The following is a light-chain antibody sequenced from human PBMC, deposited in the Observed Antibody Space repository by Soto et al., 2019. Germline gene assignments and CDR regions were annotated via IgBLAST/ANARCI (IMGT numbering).Light chain of an antibody. V-gene: IGLV1-44*01. CDR2: SNN. CDR1: SSNIGSNT. Sequence: QSVLTQPPSASGTPGQRVTISCSGRSSNIGSNTVNWHQQLPGTAPKLLIYSNNQRPSGVPDRFSGSKSGTSASLAISGLQSEDEADYYCAAWDDSLNGVVFGGGTQLTVL. CDR3: AAWDDSLNGVV. J-gene: IGLJ2*01.